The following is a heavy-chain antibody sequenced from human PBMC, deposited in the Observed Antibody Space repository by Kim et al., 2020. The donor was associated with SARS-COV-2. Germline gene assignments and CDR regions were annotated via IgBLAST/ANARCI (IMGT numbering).Heavy chain of an antibody. D-gene: IGHD2-2*01. V-gene: IGHV1-2*02. Sequence: KFQGRVTMTRDTSISTAYMELSRLRSDDTAVYYCARDCSSTSCYNWFDPWGQGTLVTVSS. CDR3: ARDCSSTSCYNWFDP. J-gene: IGHJ5*02.